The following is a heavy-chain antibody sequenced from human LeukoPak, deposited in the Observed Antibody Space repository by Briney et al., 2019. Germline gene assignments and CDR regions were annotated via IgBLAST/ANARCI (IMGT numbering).Heavy chain of an antibody. CDR1: GGTFSSYA. Sequence: GASVKVSCKASGGTFSSYAISWVRQAPGQGLEWMGGIIPIFGTANYVQKFQGRVTITADESTSTAYMELSSLRSEDTAVYYCAGGGIVVSKPLGYFDYWGQGTLVTVSS. J-gene: IGHJ4*02. V-gene: IGHV1-69*13. D-gene: IGHD2-15*01. CDR2: IIPIFGTA. CDR3: AGGGIVVSKPLGYFDY.